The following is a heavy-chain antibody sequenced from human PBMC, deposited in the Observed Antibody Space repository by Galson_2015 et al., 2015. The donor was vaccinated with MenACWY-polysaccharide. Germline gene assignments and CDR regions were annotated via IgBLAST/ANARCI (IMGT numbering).Heavy chain of an antibody. V-gene: IGHV1-69*13. CDR2: IIPIFGTA. CDR3: ARDNGIAARRYYFDY. CDR1: GGTFSRYA. D-gene: IGHD6-6*01. J-gene: IGHJ4*02. Sequence: SVKVSCKASGGTFSRYAISWVRQAPGQGLEWMGGIIPIFGTANYAQKFQGRVTITADEYTSAADMQLSSLRSEDTAVYYCARDNGIAARRYYFDYWGQVTLVTVSS.